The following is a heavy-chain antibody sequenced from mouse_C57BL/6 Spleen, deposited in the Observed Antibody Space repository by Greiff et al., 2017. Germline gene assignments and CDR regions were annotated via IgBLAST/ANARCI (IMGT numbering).Heavy chain of an antibody. V-gene: IGHV1-76*01. Sequence: VKLMESGAELVRPGASVKLSCKASGYTFTDYYINWVKQRPGQGLEWIARIYPGSGNTYYNEKFKGKATLTAEKSSSTAYMQLSSLTSEDSAVYFCARDWDGWYFDVWGTGTTVTVSS. CDR3: ARDWDGWYFDV. D-gene: IGHD4-1*01. CDR1: GYTFTDYY. J-gene: IGHJ1*03. CDR2: IYPGSGNT.